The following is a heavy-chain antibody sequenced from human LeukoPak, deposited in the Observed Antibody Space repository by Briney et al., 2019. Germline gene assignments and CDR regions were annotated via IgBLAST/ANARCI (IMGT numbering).Heavy chain of an antibody. Sequence: ASVKVSCKASDYTFTNSGISWVRQAPGQGLEWMGWINPNSGGANYAQKFQGRVTMTRDTSISTAYMELSRLRSDDTAVYYCAREAYYDFWSGYTHLPNYYYYMDVWGKGTTVTVSS. J-gene: IGHJ6*03. CDR3: AREAYYDFWSGYTHLPNYYYYMDV. CDR1: DYTFTNSG. D-gene: IGHD3-3*01. V-gene: IGHV1-2*02. CDR2: INPNSGGA.